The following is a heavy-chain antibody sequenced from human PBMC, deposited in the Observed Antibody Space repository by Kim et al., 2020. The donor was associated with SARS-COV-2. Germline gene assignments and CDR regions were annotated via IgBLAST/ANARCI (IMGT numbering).Heavy chain of an antibody. J-gene: IGHJ1*01. V-gene: IGHV1-69*04. Sequence: SVKVSCKASGGTFSSYAISWVRQAPGQGLEWMGRIITILGIANYAQKFQGRVTITADKSTSTAYMELSSLRSEDTAVYYWARDSPYDSSGDGDFQHWGPGTLVTVSS. CDR3: ARDSPYDSSGDGDFQH. D-gene: IGHD3-22*01. CDR2: IITILGIA. CDR1: GGTFSSYA.